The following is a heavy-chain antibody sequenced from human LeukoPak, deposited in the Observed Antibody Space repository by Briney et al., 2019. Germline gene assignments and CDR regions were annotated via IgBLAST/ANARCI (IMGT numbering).Heavy chain of an antibody. CDR1: GFTFNNYA. CDR3: AKSRDSSGYYLSYFDY. D-gene: IGHD3-22*01. J-gene: IGHJ4*02. Sequence: PGGSLRLSCAASGFTFNNYAMSWVCQAPGKGLEWVSTITGSGGSTYYADSVKGRFTISRDNSNNTLYLQMNSLRAEDTAVYYCAKSRDSSGYYLSYFDYWGQGTLVTVSS. CDR2: ITGSGGST. V-gene: IGHV3-23*01.